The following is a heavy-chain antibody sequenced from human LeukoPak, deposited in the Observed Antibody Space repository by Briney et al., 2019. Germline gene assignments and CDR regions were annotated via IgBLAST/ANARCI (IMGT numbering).Heavy chain of an antibody. CDR2: IIPIFGTA. Sequence: GASVKVSCKASGGTFSSYAISWVRQAPGQGLEWMGGIIPIFGTANYAQKFQGRVTITADESTSTAYMELSSLRSEDTAVYYCAGEIGSYTTVYFQHWGQGALVTVSS. V-gene: IGHV1-69*13. J-gene: IGHJ1*01. CDR3: AGEIGSYTTVYFQH. D-gene: IGHD1-26*01. CDR1: GGTFSSYA.